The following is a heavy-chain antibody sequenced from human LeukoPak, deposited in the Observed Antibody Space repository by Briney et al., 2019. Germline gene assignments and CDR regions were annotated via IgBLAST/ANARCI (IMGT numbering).Heavy chain of an antibody. CDR1: GGSISSHY. CDR2: VFNGGST. J-gene: IGHJ4*02. D-gene: IGHD6-13*01. Sequence: SETPSLTCTVSGGSISSHYWSWIRQPPGKGLEWIGYVFNGGSTNYNPSLKSRVTMSLDTSRDQFSLRLSSVTAADTAIYYCASRPAGSTWYGVFDYWSQGTLVTVSS. CDR3: ASRPAGSTWYGVFDY. V-gene: IGHV4-59*11.